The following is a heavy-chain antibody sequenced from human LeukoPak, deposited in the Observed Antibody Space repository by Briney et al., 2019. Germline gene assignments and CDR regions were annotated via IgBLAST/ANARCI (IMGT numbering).Heavy chain of an antibody. CDR2: ISSTSSTI. CDR3: ARAAPYYYDSSGYSAFDS. CDR1: GFTFRSYS. J-gene: IGHJ3*02. D-gene: IGHD3-22*01. V-gene: IGHV3-48*02. Sequence: PGGSLRLSCAASGFTFRSYSMNWARQAPGKGLEWVSYISSTSSTIYYADSVKGRFTISRDNAKNSLYLQMNSLRDEDTAVYYCARAAPYYYDSSGYSAFDSWGQGTMVTVSA.